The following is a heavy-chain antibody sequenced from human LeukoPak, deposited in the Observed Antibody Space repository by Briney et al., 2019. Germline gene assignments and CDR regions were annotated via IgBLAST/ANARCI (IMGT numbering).Heavy chain of an antibody. CDR3: AKGGRYCSSTSCYEDYYGMDV. J-gene: IGHJ6*02. CDR1: GFTFSNYN. CDR2: ISGSGGST. Sequence: GGSLRLSCAASGFTFSNYNLNWVRQAPGKGLEWVSAISGSGGSTYYADSVKGRFTISRDNSKNTLYPQMNSLRAEDTAVYYCAKGGRYCSSTSCYEDYYGMDVWGQGTTVTVSS. D-gene: IGHD2-2*01. V-gene: IGHV3-23*01.